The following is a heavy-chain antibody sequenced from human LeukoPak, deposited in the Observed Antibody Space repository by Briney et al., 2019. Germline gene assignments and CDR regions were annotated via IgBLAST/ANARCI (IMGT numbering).Heavy chain of an antibody. J-gene: IGHJ4*02. CDR1: GYTFTASY. Sequence: GASVKVSCKASGYTFTASYMHWVRQAPGQGLEWMGWINPNSGGTKYTQKFQGRVTMIRDTSISTAYMELTRLRSDDTAVYYCARNLDYWGQGTLVTVSS. CDR3: ARNLDY. CDR2: INPNSGGT. V-gene: IGHV1-2*02. D-gene: IGHD1-14*01.